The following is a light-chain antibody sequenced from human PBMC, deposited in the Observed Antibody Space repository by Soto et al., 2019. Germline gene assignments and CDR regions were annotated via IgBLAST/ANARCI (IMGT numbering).Light chain of an antibody. Sequence: QSVLTQPPSASGSPGQSVTISCTGTSSDVGGYNYVSWCQQHPGKAPKLMIYEVTKRPSGVPDRFSASKSDNTASLTVSGLQAEDEADYYCSSYAGSYKYVFGTGTKSPS. V-gene: IGLV2-8*01. CDR1: SSDVGGYNY. CDR3: SSYAGSYKYV. J-gene: IGLJ1*01. CDR2: EVT.